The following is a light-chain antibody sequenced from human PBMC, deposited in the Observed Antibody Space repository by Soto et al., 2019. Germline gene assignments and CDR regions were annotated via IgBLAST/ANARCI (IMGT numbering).Light chain of an antibody. V-gene: IGKV3-20*01. Sequence: IVLAQSPSTLSLSPWERATLSCRASQSVNTYLAWYQQKPGQAPRLLIYGASSRATGIPERFSGSGSGTDFTLTISSLEPEDFAVYYCQQHGSSPFTFGPGTKVDIK. CDR2: GAS. J-gene: IGKJ3*01. CDR3: QQHGSSPFT. CDR1: QSVNTY.